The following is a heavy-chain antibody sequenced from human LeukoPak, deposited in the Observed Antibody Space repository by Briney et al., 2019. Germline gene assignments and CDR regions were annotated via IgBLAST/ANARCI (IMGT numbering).Heavy chain of an antibody. J-gene: IGHJ4*02. V-gene: IGHV1-8*01. CDR1: GYTFTSYD. CDR3: ARGSGYSRSLDFDY. D-gene: IGHD6-13*01. Sequence: ASVKVSCKASGYTFTSYDINWVRQATGQGLEWMGWMNPNSGNTGYAQKFQGRVTMTRNTSISTAYMELSSLRSEDTAVYYCARGSGYSRSLDFDYWGQGTLVTVSS. CDR2: MNPNSGNT.